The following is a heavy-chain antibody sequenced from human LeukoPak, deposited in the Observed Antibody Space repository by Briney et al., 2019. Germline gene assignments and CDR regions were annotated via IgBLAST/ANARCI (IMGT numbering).Heavy chain of an antibody. CDR1: GYTFSSYY. Sequence: GASVKVSCKASGYTFSSYYMHWVRQAPGQGLEWMGIINPSGGSTSYAQKFQGRVTMTRDTSTSTVYMELSSLRSEDTAVYYCATTRAYHNYYDSSGYYHPWGQGTLVTVSS. CDR3: ATTRAYHNYYDSSGYYHP. D-gene: IGHD3-22*01. V-gene: IGHV1-46*01. J-gene: IGHJ5*02. CDR2: INPSGGST.